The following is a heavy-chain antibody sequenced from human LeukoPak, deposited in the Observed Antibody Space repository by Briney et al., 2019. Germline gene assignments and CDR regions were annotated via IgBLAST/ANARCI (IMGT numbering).Heavy chain of an antibody. Sequence: TGGSLRLSCAASGFTFSSYWMSWVRQAPGKGLEWVANIKQDGSEKYYVDSVKGRFTISRDNAKNSLYLQMNSLRAEDTALYYCARGGRHYYDSSGYLDFDYWGQGTLVTVSS. D-gene: IGHD3-22*01. CDR1: GFTFSSYW. J-gene: IGHJ4*02. V-gene: IGHV3-7*03. CDR2: IKQDGSEK. CDR3: ARGGRHYYDSSGYLDFDY.